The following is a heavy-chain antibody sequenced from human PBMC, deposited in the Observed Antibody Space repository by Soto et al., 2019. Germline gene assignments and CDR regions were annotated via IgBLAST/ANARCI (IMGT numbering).Heavy chain of an antibody. CDR3: ARDQRARSDGYPDPDAFDI. CDR1: GGTFSSYA. J-gene: IGHJ3*02. CDR2: IIPIFGTA. D-gene: IGHD5-12*01. Sequence: SVKVSCKASGGTFSSYAISWVRQAPGQGLEWMGGIIPIFGTANYAQKFQGRVTITADESTSTAYMELSSLRSEDTAVYYCARDQRARSDGYPDPDAFDIWGQGTMVTVSS. V-gene: IGHV1-69*13.